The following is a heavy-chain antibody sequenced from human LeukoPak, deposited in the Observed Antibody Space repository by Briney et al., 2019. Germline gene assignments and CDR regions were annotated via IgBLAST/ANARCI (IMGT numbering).Heavy chain of an antibody. D-gene: IGHD4-4*01. Sequence: GGSLRLSCAASGFTFDDYAMHWVRQAPGKGLEWVSGISWNSGSIGYADSVKGRFTISRDSAKRTLYLQMNSLRPEDTALYYCAKAGATVNIVSEIDYWGQGTLVTVSS. V-gene: IGHV3-9*01. CDR3: AKAGATVNIVSEIDY. CDR1: GFTFDDYA. CDR2: ISWNSGSI. J-gene: IGHJ4*02.